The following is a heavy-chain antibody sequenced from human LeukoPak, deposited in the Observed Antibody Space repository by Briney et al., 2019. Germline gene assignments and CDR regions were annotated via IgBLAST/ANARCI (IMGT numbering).Heavy chain of an antibody. D-gene: IGHD3-10*01. J-gene: IGHJ4*02. Sequence: GGSLRLSCAASGFTFSSYAMSWVRQAPGKGLEWVSVIYSGGSTYYADSVKGRFTISRDNSKNTLYLQMNSLRAEDTAVYYCARDDVLLWFGELSPPRYWGQGTLVTVSS. V-gene: IGHV3-66*01. CDR1: GFTFSSYA. CDR2: IYSGGST. CDR3: ARDDVLLWFGELSPPRY.